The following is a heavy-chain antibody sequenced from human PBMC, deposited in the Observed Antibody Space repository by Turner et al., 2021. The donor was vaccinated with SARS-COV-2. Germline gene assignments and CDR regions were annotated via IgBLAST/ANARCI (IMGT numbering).Heavy chain of an antibody. CDR3: ARQLGYCSSTICYRFLRGGMDV. V-gene: IGHV3-21*01. CDR1: GFTFSSYS. J-gene: IGHJ6*02. CDR2: ISSTSSYI. Sequence: EVQLVESGGGLVKPGGSLSLSCAASGFTFSSYSMNWVRQARGEGLEWVSSISSTSSYISYADSVKGRFTISRDNAKNSLYLQMNSLRAEDTAVYYCARQLGYCSSTICYRFLRGGMDVWGQGTTVTVSS. D-gene: IGHD2-2*01.